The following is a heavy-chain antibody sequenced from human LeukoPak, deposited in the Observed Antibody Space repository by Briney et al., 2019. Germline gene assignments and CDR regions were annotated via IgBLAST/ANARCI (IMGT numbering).Heavy chain of an antibody. CDR2: ISSSSSYT. V-gene: IGHV3-21*01. CDR1: GFTFSSYS. CDR3: ARALSMKSSFDY. Sequence: GGSLRLSCAASGFTFSSYSMNWVRQAPGKGLEWVSSISSSSSYTYYADSVKGRFTISRDNAKNSLYLQMNSLRAEDTAVYYCARALSMKSSFDYWGQGTLVTVSS. J-gene: IGHJ4*02. D-gene: IGHD2-8*01.